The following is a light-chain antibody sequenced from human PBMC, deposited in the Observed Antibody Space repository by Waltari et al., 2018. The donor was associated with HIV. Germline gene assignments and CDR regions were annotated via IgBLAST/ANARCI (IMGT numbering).Light chain of an antibody. J-gene: IGLJ3*02. V-gene: IGLV2-23*02. Sequence: QSALTQPASVSGSPGQSITISCTGTSSDIGAYNYVSWYQQYPGKAPRLLFHDFNQWPSGCSNRFSGSKSGNTASLTISGLQSEDEADYWCCSYAGSRSWVFGGGTKVTVL. CDR2: DFN. CDR1: SSDIGAYNY. CDR3: CSYAGSRSWV.